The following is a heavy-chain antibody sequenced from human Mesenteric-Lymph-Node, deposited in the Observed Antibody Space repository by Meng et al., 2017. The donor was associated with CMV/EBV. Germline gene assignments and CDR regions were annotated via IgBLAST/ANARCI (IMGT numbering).Heavy chain of an antibody. CDR3: AKDYEAGYSRIHYFEY. D-gene: IGHD6-13*01. CDR1: GFTFSSYE. J-gene: IGHJ4*02. CDR2: ISSSGSTI. Sequence: GESLKISCAASGFTFSSYEMNWVRQAPGKGLEWVSYISSSGSTIYYADSVKGRFTISRDNSKDTLYLQMDSLRDEDTAVYYCAKDYEAGYSRIHYFEYWGQGTLVTVSS. V-gene: IGHV3-48*03.